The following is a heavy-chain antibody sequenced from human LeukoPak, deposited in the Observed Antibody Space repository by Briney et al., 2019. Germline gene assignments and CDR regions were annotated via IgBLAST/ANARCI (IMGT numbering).Heavy chain of an antibody. D-gene: IGHD3-16*02. V-gene: IGHV3-23*01. J-gene: IGHJ4*02. CDR3: AKDSYYDYIWGSYRYTNKFDY. CDR1: GFTFSSYG. Sequence: GGSLRLSCEASGFTFSSYGMSWVRQAPGKGLEWVSAISGSGSSTYYADSVKGRFTVSRDNSKNTLYLQMNSLRAEDTAVYYCAKDSYYDYIWGSYRYTNKFDYWGQGTLVTVSS. CDR2: ISGSGSST.